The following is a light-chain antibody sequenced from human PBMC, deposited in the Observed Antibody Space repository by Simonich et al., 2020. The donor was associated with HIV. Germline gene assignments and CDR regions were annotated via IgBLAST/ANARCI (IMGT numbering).Light chain of an antibody. CDR3: QQSYSTPWT. CDR2: AAS. J-gene: IGKJ1*01. Sequence: DIKMTQSPSSLSASVGDRVTITCRASQSISSYLNWYQQKPGKAPKLLIDAASSLQSGVPSRFSGSGSGTDFTLTISSLQPEDFATYYCQQSYSTPWTFGQGTKVEIK. V-gene: IGKV1-39*01. CDR1: QSISSY.